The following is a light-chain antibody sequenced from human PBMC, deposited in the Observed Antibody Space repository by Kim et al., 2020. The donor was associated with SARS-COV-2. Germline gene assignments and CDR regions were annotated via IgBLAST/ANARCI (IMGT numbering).Light chain of an antibody. J-gene: IGLJ3*02. CDR1: TGAVTSGYY. Sequence: PGGTVTLTCASSTGAVTSGYYPNWFQQKPGQAPRALIYGTINKHSWTPARFSGSLLGGKAALTLSGVQPEDEAEYYCLLYDGGAWVFGGGTQLTVL. V-gene: IGLV7-43*01. CDR3: LLYDGGAWV. CDR2: GTI.